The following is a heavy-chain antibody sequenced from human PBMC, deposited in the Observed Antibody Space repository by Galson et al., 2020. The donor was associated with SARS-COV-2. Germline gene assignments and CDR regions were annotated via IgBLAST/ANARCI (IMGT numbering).Heavy chain of an antibody. V-gene: IGHV1-46*01. D-gene: IGHD4-4*01. J-gene: IGHJ4*02. CDR3: ARDSQGGNDYNYLLF. CDR1: SYY. CDR2: INPSGGGT. Sequence: SYYIHWVRQAPGQGLEWMGIINPSGGGTTYAQKFQGRVTMTRDTSTSTVYMELSSLRSEDTAVYYCARDSQGGNDYNYLLFWGQGTLVTVSS.